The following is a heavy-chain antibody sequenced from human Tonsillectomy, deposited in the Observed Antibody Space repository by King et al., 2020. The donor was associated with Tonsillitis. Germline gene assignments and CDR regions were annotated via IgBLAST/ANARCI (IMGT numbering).Heavy chain of an antibody. CDR1: GFTFSSYN. CDR3: ARGTTTVTPLYYFGY. D-gene: IGHD4-17*01. Sequence: VQLVESGGGLVTPGGSLRLSCAASGFTFSSYNMNWVRQAPGKGLEWVSSISSSSTYINYADSMKGRFTISRDNAKNSLYLQMNSRRAEDTAVYYCARGTTTVTPLYYFGYWGQGTLVTVSS. CDR2: ISSSSTYI. V-gene: IGHV3-21*01. J-gene: IGHJ4*02.